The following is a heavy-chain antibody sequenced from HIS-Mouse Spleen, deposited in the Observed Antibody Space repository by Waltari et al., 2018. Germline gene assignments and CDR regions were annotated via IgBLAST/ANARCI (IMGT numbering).Heavy chain of an antibody. J-gene: IGHJ2*01. CDR2: IYYSGST. CDR1: VGSISSSSYY. V-gene: IGHV4-39*07. Sequence: QLQLQEAGPGLVKPSETLSLTCTVSVGSISSSSYYGGWIRQPPGKGLEWIGSIYYSGSTYYNPSLKSRVTISVDTSKNQFSLKLSSVTAADTAVYYCAREIPYSSSWYDWYFDLWGRGTLVTVSS. CDR3: AREIPYSSSWYDWYFDL. D-gene: IGHD6-13*01.